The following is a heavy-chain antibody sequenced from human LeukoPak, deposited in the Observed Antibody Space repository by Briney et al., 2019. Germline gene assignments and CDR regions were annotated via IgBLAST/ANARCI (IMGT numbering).Heavy chain of an antibody. D-gene: IGHD3-10*01. CDR1: GYTFTSYG. CDR3: ARSVLLWFGETYGMDV. J-gene: IGHJ6*02. Sequence: ASVKVSCKASGYTFTSYGISWVRQAPGQGLEWMGWISAYNGNTNYAQKLQGRVTMTTDTSTSTAYMEPRSLRSDDTAVYYCARSVLLWFGETYGMDVWGQGTTVTVSS. CDR2: ISAYNGNT. V-gene: IGHV1-18*01.